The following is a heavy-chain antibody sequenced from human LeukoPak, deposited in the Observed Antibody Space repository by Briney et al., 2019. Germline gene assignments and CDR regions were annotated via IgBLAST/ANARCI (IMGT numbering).Heavy chain of an antibody. J-gene: IGHJ4*02. CDR3: VRGRPSSFDY. Sequence: ASVKVSCKASGYTFTSYDINWVRQATGQGLEWVGWMNPKSGNTGYAQKFQGRVTLTSSTSITTAYMELTSLRSEDTAVYYCVRGRPSSFDYWGQGTLLTVPS. CDR1: GYTFTSYD. CDR2: MNPKSGNT. V-gene: IGHV1-8*01.